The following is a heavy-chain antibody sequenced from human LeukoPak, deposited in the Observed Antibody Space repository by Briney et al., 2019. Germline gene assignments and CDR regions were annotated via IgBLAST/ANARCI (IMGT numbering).Heavy chain of an antibody. Sequence: GGSLRLSCAASGFTFSTHGMHWVRQAPGKGLEWVAVIWYDGGNKYYADSVKGRFTISRDNSKNTLYLQMNSLRAEDTAVYYCARAYYDILTGYHTSDYYYYGMDVWGQGTTVTVSS. CDR1: GFTFSTHG. V-gene: IGHV3-30*19. J-gene: IGHJ6*02. CDR2: IWYDGGNK. CDR3: ARAYYDILTGYHTSDYYYYGMDV. D-gene: IGHD3-9*01.